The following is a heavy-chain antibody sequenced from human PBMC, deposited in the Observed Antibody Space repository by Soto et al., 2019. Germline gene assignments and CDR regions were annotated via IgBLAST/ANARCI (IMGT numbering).Heavy chain of an antibody. CDR3: ARNGGSTWYYFDS. CDR1: GGSFTGYY. CDR2: VSHRGST. V-gene: IGHV4-34*01. D-gene: IGHD6-13*01. J-gene: IGHJ4*02. Sequence: QVQLQQWGAGLLKPSETLSLTCAVNGGSFTGYYGCWIRQSPGKGLEWIGEVSHRGSTNYNPSLKTRVTISIDTSKNQFFLNLNSVTAADTGMYYCARNGGSTWYYFDSWGQGTVVTVSS.